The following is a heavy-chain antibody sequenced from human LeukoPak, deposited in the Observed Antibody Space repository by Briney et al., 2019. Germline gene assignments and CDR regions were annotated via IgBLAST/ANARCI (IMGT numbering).Heavy chain of an antibody. CDR1: GFTFSYYV. Sequence: GGSLRLSCAASGFTFSYYVMSWVRQAPGKGLEWVSGISASGGSRYYADSVKGRFTISRGNSKNTVYLQMNSLRVEDTAIYYCAQDRGATVTTFVNWGQGTLVTVSS. V-gene: IGHV3-23*01. CDR2: ISASGGSR. D-gene: IGHD4-17*01. J-gene: IGHJ4*02. CDR3: AQDRGATVTTFVN.